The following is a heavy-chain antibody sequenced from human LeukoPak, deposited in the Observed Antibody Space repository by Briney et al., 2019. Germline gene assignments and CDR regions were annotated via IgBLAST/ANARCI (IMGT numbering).Heavy chain of an antibody. CDR1: GYSFTTYW. V-gene: IGHV5-51*01. CDR3: XXXPLTTVVFMDV. Sequence: GESLKISCKGSGYSFTTYWIVWVRQMPGKGLEWMGIIYPGDSDTRYSPSFQGQVTISADKSISTAYLQWSSLKASDTAMYYXXXXPLTTVVFMDVWGKGTTVTVSS. J-gene: IGHJ6*03. CDR2: IYPGDSDT. D-gene: IGHD4-23*01.